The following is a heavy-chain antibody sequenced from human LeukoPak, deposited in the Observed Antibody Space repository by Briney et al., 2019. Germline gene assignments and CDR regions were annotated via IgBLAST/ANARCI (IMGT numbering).Heavy chain of an antibody. CDR1: GGSISSYY. D-gene: IGHD3-3*01. V-gene: IGHV4-4*07. CDR2: IYTSGST. Sequence: PSETLSLTCTVSGGSISSYYWSWIRQPAGKGLEWIGRIYTSGSTNYNPSLKGRVTMSVDTSKNQFSLKLSSVTAADTAVYYCARDSSPGFWSGYRGPFDYWGQGTLVTVSS. CDR3: ARDSSPGFWSGYRGPFDY. J-gene: IGHJ4*02.